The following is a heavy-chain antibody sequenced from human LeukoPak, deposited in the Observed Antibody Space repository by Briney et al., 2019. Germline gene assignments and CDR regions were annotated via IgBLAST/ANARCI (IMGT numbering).Heavy chain of an antibody. D-gene: IGHD2-15*01. CDR1: GGSISSGGYY. J-gene: IGHJ6*02. CDR2: IYYSGST. Sequence: SETLSLTCTVSGGSISSGGYYWSWIRQHPGKGLEWIGYIYYSGSTYYNPSLKSRVTISVDTSKNQFSLKLSSVTAADTAVYYCARACGGGSCYYYYGMDGWGQGTTVTVSS. V-gene: IGHV4-31*03. CDR3: ARACGGGSCYYYYGMDG.